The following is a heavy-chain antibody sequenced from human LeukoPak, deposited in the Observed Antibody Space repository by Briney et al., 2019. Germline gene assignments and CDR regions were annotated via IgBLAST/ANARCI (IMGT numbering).Heavy chain of an antibody. Sequence: ASVKVSCKASGYTFTGYYMHWVRQAPGQGLEWMGWINPNSGGTNYAQKFQGRVTMTRDTSIGTAYMELSRLRSDDTAVYYCARHGKKVGAYDYWGQGTLVTVSS. D-gene: IGHD1-26*01. V-gene: IGHV1-2*02. CDR2: INPNSGGT. CDR3: ARHGKKVGAYDY. CDR1: GYTFTGYY. J-gene: IGHJ4*02.